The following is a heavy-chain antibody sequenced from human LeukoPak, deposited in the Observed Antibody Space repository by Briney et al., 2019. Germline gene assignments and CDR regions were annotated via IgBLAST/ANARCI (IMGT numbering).Heavy chain of an antibody. Sequence: ASVKVSCKASGYTFSSYYVHWVRQAPGQGLEWMGIINPSGGSTSYAQKFQGRVTMTRDMSTSTVYMELSSLRSEDTAVYYCARSQASAAGWDDAFDIWGQGTMVTVSS. D-gene: IGHD6-13*01. CDR1: GYTFSSYY. J-gene: IGHJ3*02. V-gene: IGHV1-46*01. CDR3: ARSQASAAGWDDAFDI. CDR2: INPSGGST.